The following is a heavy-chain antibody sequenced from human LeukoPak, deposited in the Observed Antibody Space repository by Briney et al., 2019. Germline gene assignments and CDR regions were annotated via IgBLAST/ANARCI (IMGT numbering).Heavy chain of an antibody. CDR1: GGSISSYY. V-gene: IGHV4-34*01. CDR3: ARGPPGYCSGGSCPLLDY. D-gene: IGHD2-15*01. J-gene: IGHJ4*02. CDR2: INHSGST. Sequence: SETLSLTCTVSGGSISSYYWSWIRQPPGKGLEWIGEINHSGSTNYNPSLKSRVTISVDTSKNQFSLKLSSVTAADTAVYYCARGPPGYCSGGSCPLLDYWGQGTLVTVSS.